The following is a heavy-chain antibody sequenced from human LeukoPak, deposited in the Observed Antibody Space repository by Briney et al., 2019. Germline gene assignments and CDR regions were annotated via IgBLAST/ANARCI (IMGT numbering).Heavy chain of an antibody. CDR1: GFILRNAW. J-gene: IGHJ4*02. D-gene: IGHD6-19*01. CDR3: ARVAYGGAGIAVAGTPPIDY. CDR2: ISSSGSTM. Sequence: GGSLRLSCAASGFILRNAWMRCVRRAPAKGLEWGSDISSSGSTMHYADSVNGRFTISRDNAKNSLCLQMNGLRAEDTAVYYCARVAYGGAGIAVAGTPPIDYWGQGTLVTVSS. V-gene: IGHV3-48*03.